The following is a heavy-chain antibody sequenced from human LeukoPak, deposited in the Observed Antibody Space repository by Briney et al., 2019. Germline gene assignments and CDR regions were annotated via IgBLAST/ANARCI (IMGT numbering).Heavy chain of an antibody. V-gene: IGHV3-7*01. Sequence: PGGSLRLSCAASGFTFSSYWMSWVRQAPGKGLEWVANINQGGSEKYYVESVKDRFTISRDNAKNSLYLQMSSLRAEDTAVYYCARVNRYSGYDFDQWGQGTLVTVSS. CDR3: ARVNRYSGYDFDQ. CDR1: GFTFSSYW. CDR2: INQGGSEK. J-gene: IGHJ5*02. D-gene: IGHD5-12*01.